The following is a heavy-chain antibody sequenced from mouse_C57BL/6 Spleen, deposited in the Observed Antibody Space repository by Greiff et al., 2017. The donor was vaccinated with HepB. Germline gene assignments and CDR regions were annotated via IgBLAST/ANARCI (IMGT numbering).Heavy chain of an antibody. CDR3: ARGNYDIDY. Sequence: QVQLQQPGAELVRPGSSVKPSCKASGYTFTSYWMHWVKQRPIQGLEWIGNIDPSDSETHYNQKFKDKATLTVDKSSSTAYMQLSSLTSEDSAVYYCARGNYDIDYWGQGTTLTVSS. CDR2: IDPSDSET. D-gene: IGHD2-4*01. CDR1: GYTFTSYW. J-gene: IGHJ2*01. V-gene: IGHV1-52*01.